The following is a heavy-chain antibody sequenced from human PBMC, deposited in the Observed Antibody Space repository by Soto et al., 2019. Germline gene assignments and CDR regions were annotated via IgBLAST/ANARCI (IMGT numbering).Heavy chain of an antibody. CDR1: GGSFSGYY. Sequence: SETLSLTCAVYGGSFSGYYWSWIRQPPGKGLEWIGEINHSGSTNYNPSLKSRVTISVDTSKNQFSLKLSSVTAADTAVYYCARENRWLGGAVAFDIWGQGTMVTVSS. CDR2: INHSGST. V-gene: IGHV4-34*01. J-gene: IGHJ3*02. D-gene: IGHD6-19*01. CDR3: ARENRWLGGAVAFDI.